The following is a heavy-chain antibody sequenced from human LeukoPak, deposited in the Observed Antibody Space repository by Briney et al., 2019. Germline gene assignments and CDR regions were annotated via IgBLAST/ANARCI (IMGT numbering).Heavy chain of an antibody. CDR1: GYTFTNYG. D-gene: IGHD6-13*01. CDR2: ISAYNGNT. J-gene: IGHJ4*02. Sequence: ASVNVSCKTSGYTFTNYGISWVRQAPGQGLEWMGWISAYNGNTDYAQNLQGRVTMTTDTSTSTAYMELRSLRSDDTAVYYCARDQSLVAYSSTWFDYWGQGALVTVSS. CDR3: ARDQSLVAYSSTWFDY. V-gene: IGHV1-18*01.